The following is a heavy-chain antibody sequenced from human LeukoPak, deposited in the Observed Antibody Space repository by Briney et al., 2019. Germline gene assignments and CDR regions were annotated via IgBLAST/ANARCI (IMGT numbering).Heavy chain of an antibody. D-gene: IGHD3-10*01. V-gene: IGHV3-30*02. CDR1: GFTFSSYV. CDR3: VQGTRRGAITMVRGVIGKSYYFDS. J-gene: IGHJ4*02. CDR2: IWFDGSIK. Sequence: PGGSLRLSCAASGFTFSSYVMHWVRQAPGKGLEWVALIWFDGSIKYYADSVKGRFTISRDNSRNTLFLQMNSLRAADTALYYCVQGTRRGAITMVRGVIGKSYYFDSWGQGTLVTVSS.